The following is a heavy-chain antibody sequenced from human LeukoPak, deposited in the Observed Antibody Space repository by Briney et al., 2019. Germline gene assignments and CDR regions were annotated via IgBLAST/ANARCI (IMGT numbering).Heavy chain of an antibody. D-gene: IGHD5-12*01. CDR3: ARDDHQWLRFVFDAFDI. CDR2: IWYDGSNK. V-gene: IGHV3-33*01. CDR1: GSTFSSYG. J-gene: IGHJ3*02. Sequence: GGSLRLSCAASGSTFSSYGMHWVRQAPGKGLEWVAVIWYDGSNKYYADSVKGRFTISRDNSKNTLYLQMNSLRAEDTAVYYCARDDHQWLRFVFDAFDIWGQGTMVTVSS.